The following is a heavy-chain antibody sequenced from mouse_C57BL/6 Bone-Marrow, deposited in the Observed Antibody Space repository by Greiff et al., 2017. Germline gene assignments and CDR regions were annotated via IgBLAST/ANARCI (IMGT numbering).Heavy chain of an antibody. V-gene: IGHV2-5*01. CDR1: GFSLTSYG. J-gene: IGHJ4*01. CDR3: ADSNYGDYYAMDY. CDR2: IWRGGST. D-gene: IGHD2-5*01. Sequence: QVQLQQSGPGLVQPSQSLSITCTVSGFSLTSYGVHWVRQSPGKGLEWLGVIWRGGSTDYNAAFMSRLSITKDNSKSQVFFKMNSLQADDTAIYYCADSNYGDYYAMDYWGQGTSVTVSS.